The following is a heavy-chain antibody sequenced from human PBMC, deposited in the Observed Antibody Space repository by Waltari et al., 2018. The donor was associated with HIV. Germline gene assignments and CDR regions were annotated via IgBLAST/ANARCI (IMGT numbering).Heavy chain of an antibody. Sequence: LVESGGALVQPGESLRLSGAASGFTFSNYWMHWVRQAPGKGLVWVSRINTDGTTTTYADSVRGRFTISRDNAKNTLDLQIISLKADDTAVYYCARANVCLRFVEFANYGMDVWCQVTIVTVSS. V-gene: IGHV3-74*01. CDR3: ARANVCLRFVEFANYGMDV. CDR2: INTDGTTT. CDR1: GFTFSNYW. J-gene: IGHJ6*02. D-gene: IGHD3-10*01.